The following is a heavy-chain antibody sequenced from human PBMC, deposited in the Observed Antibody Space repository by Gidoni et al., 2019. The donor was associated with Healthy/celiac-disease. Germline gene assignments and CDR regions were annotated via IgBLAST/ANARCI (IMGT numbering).Heavy chain of an antibody. D-gene: IGHD7-27*01. V-gene: IGHV1-3*01. CDR1: GYTFTSYA. Sequence: QVQLVQSGAEVKKPGASVKVSCKAAGYTFTSYAMHWVRQAPGQRLEWMGWINAGNGNTKYSQKFQGRVTITRYTSASTAYMELSSLRSEDTAVYYCARENWGDWYFDLWGRGTLVTVSS. CDR3: ARENWGDWYFDL. J-gene: IGHJ2*01. CDR2: INAGNGNT.